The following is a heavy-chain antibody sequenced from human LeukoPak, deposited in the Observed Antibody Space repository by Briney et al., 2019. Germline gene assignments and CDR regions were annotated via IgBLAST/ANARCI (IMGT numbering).Heavy chain of an antibody. CDR2: IYPGDSDT. D-gene: IGHD5-18*01. V-gene: IGHV5-51*01. CDR3: ARHRDTAMVPFDY. CDR1: GYSFTSYW. Sequence: GESLKISCKGAGYSFTSYWIGWVRQMPGKGLEWMGIIYPGDSDTRYSPSFQGQVTISADKSNSTAYLQWSSLKASDTAMYYCARHRDTAMVPFDYWGQGTLVTVSS. J-gene: IGHJ4*02.